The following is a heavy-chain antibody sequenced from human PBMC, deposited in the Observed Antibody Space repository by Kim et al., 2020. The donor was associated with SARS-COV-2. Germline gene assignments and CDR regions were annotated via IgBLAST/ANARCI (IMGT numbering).Heavy chain of an antibody. D-gene: IGHD6-13*01. CDR3: ASTAADLYSSSWLYYYYGMDV. CDR2: IYYSGST. J-gene: IGHJ6*02. Sequence: SETLSLTCTVSGGSISSSSYYWGWIRQPPGKGLEWIGSIYYSGSTYYNPSLKSRVTISVDTSKNQFSLKLSSVTAADTAVYYCASTAADLYSSSWLYYYYGMDVWGQGTTVTVSS. CDR1: GGSISSSSYY. V-gene: IGHV4-39*01.